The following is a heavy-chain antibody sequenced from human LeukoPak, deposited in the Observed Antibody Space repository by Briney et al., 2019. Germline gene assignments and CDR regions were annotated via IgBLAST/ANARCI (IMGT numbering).Heavy chain of an antibody. CDR3: ARYFDY. J-gene: IGHJ4*02. Sequence: PSETLSLTCTVSGGSISSDDYYWSWIRQPAGKGLEWIGRIYPSGNTNYNPFLRSRVTISIDTSKNQFSLKLSSVTAADTAVYYCARYFDYWGQGILVTVSS. CDR1: GGSISSDDYY. V-gene: IGHV4-61*02. CDR2: IYPSGNT.